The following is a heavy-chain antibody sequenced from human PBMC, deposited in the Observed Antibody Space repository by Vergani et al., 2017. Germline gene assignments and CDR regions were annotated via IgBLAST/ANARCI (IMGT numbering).Heavy chain of an antibody. Sequence: QVPLQESGPGLVKPSQTLSLTCTVSGCSISSGDYYWSWIRQPPGKGLEWIGYIYYSGSTYYNPSLKSRVTISVDTSKHQFSLKLSSVTAADTAVYYCARVTPIGYCSGGSCYVFDYWGQGTLVTVSS. V-gene: IGHV4-30-4*08. CDR2: IYYSGST. D-gene: IGHD2-15*01. J-gene: IGHJ4*02. CDR3: ARVTPIGYCSGGSCYVFDY. CDR1: GCSISSGDYY.